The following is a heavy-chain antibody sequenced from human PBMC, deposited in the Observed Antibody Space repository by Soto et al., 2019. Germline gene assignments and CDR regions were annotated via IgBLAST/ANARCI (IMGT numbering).Heavy chain of an antibody. CDR2: IFHSGST. V-gene: IGHV4-39*01. D-gene: IGHD1-26*01. J-gene: IGHJ5*01. CDR1: GGSVTTSSYY. Sequence: SETLSLTCTVSGGSVTTSSYYWGWIRQPPGKGLDWIGSIFHSGSTYYSPSLKSRISLSVDTSKSQFSLKLNSVSVSDTTVYYCARQEAATGRGLWFDSWGQGTLVTAPQ. CDR3: ARQEAATGRGLWFDS.